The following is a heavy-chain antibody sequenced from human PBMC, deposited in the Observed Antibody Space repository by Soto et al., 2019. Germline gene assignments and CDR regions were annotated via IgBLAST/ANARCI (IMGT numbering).Heavy chain of an antibody. J-gene: IGHJ6*02. Sequence: QVQLVQSGAEVKKPGASVKVSCKASGYTFTSYGISWVRQAPGQGLEWMGWISAYNGNTNYAQKLQGRVTMTTDTSTSTAYMELRSLRSDDTAVYYCARDEDIVLAPAARSYYYYYGMDVWGQGTTVTVSS. V-gene: IGHV1-18*01. CDR3: ARDEDIVLAPAARSYYYYYGMDV. D-gene: IGHD2-2*01. CDR2: ISAYNGNT. CDR1: GYTFTSYG.